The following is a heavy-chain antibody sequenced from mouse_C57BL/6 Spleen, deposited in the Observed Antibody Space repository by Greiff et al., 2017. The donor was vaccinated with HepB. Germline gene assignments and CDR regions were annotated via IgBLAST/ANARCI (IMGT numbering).Heavy chain of an antibody. V-gene: IGHV1-62-2*01. Sequence: QVQLQQSGAELVKPGASVKLSCKASGYTFTEYTIHWVKQRSGQGLEWIGWFYPGSGSIKYNEKFKDKATLTADKSSSTVYMELSRLTYEDSAVYFCARHEVPYYYGSSYWYFDVWGTGTTVTVSS. CDR1: GYTFTEYT. CDR3: ARHEVPYYYGSSYWYFDV. J-gene: IGHJ1*03. D-gene: IGHD1-1*01. CDR2: FYPGSGSI.